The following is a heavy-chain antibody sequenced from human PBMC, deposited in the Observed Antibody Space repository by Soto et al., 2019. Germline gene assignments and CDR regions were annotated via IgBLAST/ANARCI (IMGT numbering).Heavy chain of an antibody. CDR2: IWYDGSNK. Sequence: GGSLRLSCAASGFTFSSYGMHWVRQAPGKGLEWVAVIWYDGSNKYYADSVKGRFTISRDNSKNTLYLQMNSLRAEDTAVYYCAGDRSSSSRTYYYGMDVWGQGTTVTVSS. J-gene: IGHJ6*02. CDR1: GFTFSSYG. V-gene: IGHV3-33*01. D-gene: IGHD6-6*01. CDR3: AGDRSSSSRTYYYGMDV.